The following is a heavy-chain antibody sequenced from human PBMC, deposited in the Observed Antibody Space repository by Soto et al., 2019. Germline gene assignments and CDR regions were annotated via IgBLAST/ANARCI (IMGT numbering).Heavy chain of an antibody. Sequence: ASVKVSCKASGYTFTSYDINWVRQATGQGLEWMGWMNPNSGNTGYAQKFQGRVTMTRNTSISTAYMELRSLRSEDTAVYYCAREGYYYGSAVDYWGQGTLVTVSS. CDR2: MNPNSGNT. CDR3: AREGYYYGSAVDY. J-gene: IGHJ4*02. D-gene: IGHD3-10*01. CDR1: GYTFTSYD. V-gene: IGHV1-8*01.